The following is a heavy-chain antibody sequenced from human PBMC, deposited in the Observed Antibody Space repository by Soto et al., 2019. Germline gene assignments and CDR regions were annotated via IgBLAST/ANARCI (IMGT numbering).Heavy chain of an antibody. D-gene: IGHD4-17*01. Sequence: SETLSLTCGVSGYSISSGYYWAWSRQPPGKGLEWIGSINYSGKTYHNPSLRGRVTISVDTSKNQLSLKLTSVTAADTAVYYCGRSGDDYGSYIHPWGQGTLVTVSS. J-gene: IGHJ5*02. CDR1: GYSISSGYY. CDR3: GRSGDDYGSYIHP. V-gene: IGHV4-38-2*01. CDR2: INYSGKT.